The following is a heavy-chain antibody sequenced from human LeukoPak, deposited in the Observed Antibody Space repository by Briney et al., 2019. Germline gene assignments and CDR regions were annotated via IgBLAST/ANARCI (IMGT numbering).Heavy chain of an antibody. J-gene: IGHJ4*02. Sequence: SETLSLTCAVYGGSFSAYYWNWIRQPPGKGLEWIGEINHSGSTNYNPSLKSRVTISVDTSKNQFSLKLSSVTAADTAVYYCARGSFVVVPAATLYYFDYWGQGTLVTVSS. CDR2: INHSGST. D-gene: IGHD2-2*01. CDR3: ARGSFVVVPAATLYYFDY. V-gene: IGHV4-34*01. CDR1: GGSFSAYY.